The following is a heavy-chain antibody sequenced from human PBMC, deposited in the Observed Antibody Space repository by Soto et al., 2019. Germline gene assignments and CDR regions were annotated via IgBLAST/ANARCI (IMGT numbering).Heavy chain of an antibody. CDR2: IKFDGSST. J-gene: IGHJ6*02. CDR3: ARGIRNYYGTDV. CDR1: GFTFSSYW. V-gene: IGHV3-74*01. D-gene: IGHD5-18*01. Sequence: EGQLVESGGGLVQPGGSLRLSCAASGFTFSSYWMHWVRQAPGKGLVWVSRIKFDGSSTNYADSVRGRFTISRDNAKNTVYLQMNSLRDEDTAVYYCARGIRNYYGTDVWGQGTTVSVSS.